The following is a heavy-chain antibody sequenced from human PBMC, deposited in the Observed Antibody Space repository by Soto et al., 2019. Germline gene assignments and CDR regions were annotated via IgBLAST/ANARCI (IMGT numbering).Heavy chain of an antibody. Sequence: QVQLVESGGGVVQPGRSLRLSCAASGFTFSSYAMHWVRQAPGKGLEWVAVISYDGSNKYYADSVKGRFTISRDNSKNTLYLQMNSLRAEDTAVYYCAGVLYTDYYYGMDVWGQGTTVTVSS. CDR2: ISYDGSNK. CDR1: GFTFSSYA. CDR3: AGVLYTDYYYGMDV. J-gene: IGHJ6*02. D-gene: IGHD2-8*01. V-gene: IGHV3-30-3*01.